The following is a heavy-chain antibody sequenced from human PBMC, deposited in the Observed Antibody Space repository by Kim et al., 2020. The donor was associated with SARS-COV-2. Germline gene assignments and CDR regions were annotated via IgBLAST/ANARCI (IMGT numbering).Heavy chain of an antibody. CDR1: GFNFNDYW. D-gene: IGHD2-2*01. V-gene: IGHV3-7*03. Sequence: GGSLRLSCAASGFNFNDYWMTWVRQAPGKWLEWVGNIGQDGSDKYYGDPVKGRFTISRDNTKKSVYLQMKSLRAEDTAVYYCAKTVVEVGGASGYFDLWG. CDR3: AKTVVEVGGASGYFDL. CDR2: IGQDGSDK. J-gene: IGHJ2*01.